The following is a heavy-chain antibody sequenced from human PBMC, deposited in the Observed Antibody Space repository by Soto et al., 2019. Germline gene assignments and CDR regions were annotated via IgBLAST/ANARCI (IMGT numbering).Heavy chain of an antibody. D-gene: IGHD3-10*01. CDR3: AGGGVRGVITRTRDYYGMDV. J-gene: IGHJ6*02. Sequence: GESLKISCKGSGYSFTRYWIGWVRQMPGKGLEWMGIIYPGDSDTRYSPSFQGQVTISADKSISTAYLQWSSLKASDTAMYYCAGGGVRGVITRTRDYYGMDVWGQGTTVT. CDR2: IYPGDSDT. CDR1: GYSFTRYW. V-gene: IGHV5-51*01.